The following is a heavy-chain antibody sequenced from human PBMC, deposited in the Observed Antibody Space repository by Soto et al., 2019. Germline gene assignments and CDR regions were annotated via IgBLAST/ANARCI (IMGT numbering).Heavy chain of an antibody. D-gene: IGHD2-15*01. J-gene: IGHJ4*02. V-gene: IGHV3-74*01. CDR3: ARVRYCSDNSCYSWFDY. CDR2: ISSDGSST. Sequence: PVGSLRLSCVASGFTFSNYWMHWVRQAPGKGLEWVSRISSDGSSTTYADSVKGRFTISRDNAENSLHLQMNSLRAEDTAVYYSARVRYCSDNSCYSWFDYWGQGTLVTVSS. CDR1: GFTFSNYW.